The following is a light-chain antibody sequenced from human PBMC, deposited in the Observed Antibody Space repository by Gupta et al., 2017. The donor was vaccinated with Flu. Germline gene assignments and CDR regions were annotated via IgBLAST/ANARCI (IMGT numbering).Light chain of an antibody. Sequence: ITISCTGTSSDVGSCTFVCCYQHQPAKAHRLLVYEDTGRPAVLAGRFSDSKSGNTASLTISVHQEEDEADFYGCSDAGTNTFVFGTGTKVTVL. CDR3: CSDAGTNTFV. CDR1: SSDVGSCTF. J-gene: IGLJ1*01. V-gene: IGLV2-23*01. CDR2: EDT.